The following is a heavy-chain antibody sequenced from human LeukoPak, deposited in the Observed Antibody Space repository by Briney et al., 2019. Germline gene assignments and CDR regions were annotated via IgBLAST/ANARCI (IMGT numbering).Heavy chain of an antibody. CDR1: GFTFSTYS. V-gene: IGHV3-48*01. CDR2: ISSSGTTI. D-gene: IGHD1-26*01. CDR3: ARDRVGATDYFDY. Sequence: PGGSLRLSCAASGFTFSTYSMNWVRQAPGKGLEWVSYISSSGTTIYYADSVKGRFTISRDNAKNSLYLQMNSLRAEDTAVYYCARDRVGATDYFDYWGQGTLVTVSS. J-gene: IGHJ4*02.